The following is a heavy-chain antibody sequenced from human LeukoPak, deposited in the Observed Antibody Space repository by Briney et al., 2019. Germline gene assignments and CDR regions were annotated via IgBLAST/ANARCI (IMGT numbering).Heavy chain of an antibody. J-gene: IGHJ6*02. D-gene: IGHD3-10*01. CDR2: ISAYNGNT. V-gene: IGHV1-18*01. CDR1: GYTFTSYG. CDR3: ARGFSVDYYGSGSYYPYYYYGMDV. Sequence: ASVKVSCKASGYTFTSYGISWVRQAPGQGLEWMGWISAYNGNTNYAQKLQGRVTMTTDTSTSTAYMELRSLRSDDTAVYYCARGFSVDYYGSGSYYPYYYYGMDVWGQGTTVTVSS.